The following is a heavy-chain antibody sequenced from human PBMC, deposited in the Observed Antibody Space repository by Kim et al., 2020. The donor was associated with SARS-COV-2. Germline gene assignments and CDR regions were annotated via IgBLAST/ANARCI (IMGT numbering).Heavy chain of an antibody. J-gene: IGHJ6*02. Sequence: ETLSLTCTVSGDSIGGYDWNWNRQAPGKGLEWIGSISYSGNSNYNPSLKSRITISVDTSKNQLSLLLSSVTAADTAVYFCARDLLSNYHFWSGYKEGGSKYYYGMDVWGQGTTVTVSS. D-gene: IGHD3-3*02. CDR3: ARDLLSNYHFWSGYKEGGSKYYYGMDV. CDR2: ISYSGNS. CDR1: GDSIGGYD. V-gene: IGHV4-59*01.